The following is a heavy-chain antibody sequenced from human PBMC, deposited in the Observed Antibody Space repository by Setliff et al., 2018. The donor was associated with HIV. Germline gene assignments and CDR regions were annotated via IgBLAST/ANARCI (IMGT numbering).Heavy chain of an antibody. J-gene: IGHJ4*02. V-gene: IGHV3-11*01. Sequence: PGGSLRLSCAASGFTFSDYYMTWIRQAPGKGLEWISYISNSRTTTSYADSVKGRFTISRDNAKNSLYLQMNSLRAEDTAVYYCARAKTSGTYYFDFWGQGALVTVSS. CDR2: ISNSRTTT. D-gene: IGHD1-26*01. CDR3: ARAKTSGTYYFDF. CDR1: GFTFSDYY.